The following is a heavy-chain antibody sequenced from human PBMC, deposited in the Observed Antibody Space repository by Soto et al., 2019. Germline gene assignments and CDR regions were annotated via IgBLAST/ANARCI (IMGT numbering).Heavy chain of an antibody. D-gene: IGHD5-12*01. CDR3: ARAPQDGYDLVYFDY. CDR1: GFTFSSYE. J-gene: IGHJ4*02. V-gene: IGHV3-48*03. CDR2: ISSSGSTI. Sequence: PGGSLRLSCAASGFTFSSYEMNWVRQAPGKGLEWVSYISSSGSTIYYADSVKGRFTISRDNAKNSLYLQMNSLRAEDTAVYYCARAPQDGYDLVYFDYWGKGTLVTVSS.